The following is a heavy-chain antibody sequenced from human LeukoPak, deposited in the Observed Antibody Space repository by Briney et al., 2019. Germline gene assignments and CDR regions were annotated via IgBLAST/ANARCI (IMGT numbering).Heavy chain of an antibody. CDR1: GGSISTYF. V-gene: IGHV4-4*07. CDR2: IYTSGST. Sequence: PSETLSLTCTVSGGSISTYFWSWIRQPAGKGLEWIGRIYTSGSTNYNPSLKSRVTMSVDTSRNQFSLKLSSVAAADTAVYCCAREVPPFVVYSSSWYGWFDPWGQGTLVTVSS. J-gene: IGHJ5*02. CDR3: AREVPPFVVYSSSWYGWFDP. D-gene: IGHD6-13*01.